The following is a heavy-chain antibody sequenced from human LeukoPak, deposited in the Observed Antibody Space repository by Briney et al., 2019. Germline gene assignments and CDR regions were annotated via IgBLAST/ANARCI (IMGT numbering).Heavy chain of an antibody. CDR2: INQGGSDK. V-gene: IGHV3-7*01. D-gene: IGHD2-2*01. CDR3: AKDHRYWSSTSCSGGYYYCYMDV. Sequence: GGSLRLSCAASGFAFCGHWMRWDRQAPRQGLEWVANINQGGSDKYYVDYGKGRFTISRDNANNLLYLQMDSLSAEDTAVYYCAKDHRYWSSTSCSGGYYYCYMDVWGKGTTVTVSS. J-gene: IGHJ6*03. CDR1: GFAFCGHW.